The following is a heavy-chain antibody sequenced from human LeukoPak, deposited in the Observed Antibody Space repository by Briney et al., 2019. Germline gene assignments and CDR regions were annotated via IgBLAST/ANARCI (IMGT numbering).Heavy chain of an antibody. CDR3: AKVEGYCSSTSCYPFDY. CDR2: ISGSGGST. Sequence: PGGSLRLSCAASGFTFSSYAMSWVRQAPGKGLEWVSAISGSGGSTYYADSVKGRFTISRDNSKNTLYLQMNSLRAKDTAVYYCAKVEGYCSSTSCYPFDYWGQGTLVTVSS. CDR1: GFTFSSYA. V-gene: IGHV3-23*01. D-gene: IGHD2-2*01. J-gene: IGHJ4*02.